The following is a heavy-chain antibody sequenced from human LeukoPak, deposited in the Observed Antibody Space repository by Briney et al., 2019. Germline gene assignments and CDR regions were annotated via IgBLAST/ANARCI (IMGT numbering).Heavy chain of an antibody. CDR1: EFSVGSNY. D-gene: IGHD6-13*01. Sequence: GGSLRLSCAASEFSVGSNYMTWVRQAPGKGLEWVSLIYSGGSTYYADSVKGRFTISRDNSKNTLYLQMSSLRAEDTAVYYCARGPARSSSWEFDYWGQRNLVTVTS. V-gene: IGHV3-66*01. CDR3: ARGPARSSSWEFDY. J-gene: IGHJ4*02. CDR2: IYSGGST.